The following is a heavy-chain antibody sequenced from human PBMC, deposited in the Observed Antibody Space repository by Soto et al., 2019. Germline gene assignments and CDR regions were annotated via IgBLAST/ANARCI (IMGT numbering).Heavy chain of an antibody. CDR3: ARDRERITMVQGVTPPKPSDMAV. CDR2: ISSSSSTI. J-gene: IGHJ6*03. D-gene: IGHD3-10*01. V-gene: IGHV3-48*02. Sequence: GGPIRLSCAAFGFTFISYSINWVRKAPEKGLERVSYISSSSSTIYYADTVKGLFTISRDNAKNSLYLQMNSLRDEDTAVYYCARDRERITMVQGVTPPKPSDMAVRGKGTTVTVSS. CDR1: GFTFISYS.